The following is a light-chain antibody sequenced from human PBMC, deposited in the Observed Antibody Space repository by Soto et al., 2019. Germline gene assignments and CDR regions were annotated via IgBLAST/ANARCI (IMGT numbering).Light chain of an antibody. J-gene: IGLJ1*01. CDR2: EVR. CDR1: SSDVGAYDF. V-gene: IGLV2-14*03. Sequence: QSVLTQPASVSGSPGQSITISCTGTSSDVGAYDFVSWYQQHPDKAPKLMIYEVRNRPSGVSNRFSGSKSVNTATLTISGLQAEDKADYYCSSYTTSSTRVFGTGTKVTVL. CDR3: SSYTTSSTRV.